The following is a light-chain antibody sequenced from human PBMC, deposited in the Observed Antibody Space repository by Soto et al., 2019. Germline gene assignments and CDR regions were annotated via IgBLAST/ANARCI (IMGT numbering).Light chain of an antibody. CDR3: SSYTRSSTVV. CDR2: DVS. V-gene: IGLV2-14*03. J-gene: IGLJ2*01. Sequence: QSALTQPASVSGSPGQSITISCTGSSSDVGGYNYVSWYQHHPGKAPKLMIYDVSNRPSGVSNRFSGSNSGNTASLTISGLQAEDEDDYYCSSYTRSSTVVFGGGTKLTVL. CDR1: SSDVGGYNY.